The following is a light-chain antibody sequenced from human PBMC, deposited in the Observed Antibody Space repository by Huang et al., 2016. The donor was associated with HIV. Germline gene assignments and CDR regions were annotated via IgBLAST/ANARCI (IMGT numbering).Light chain of an antibody. CDR3: MQRTQRPLT. CDR1: QSTLHSDGETY. J-gene: IGKJ4*01. Sequence: DIVMTQTPLSLSVTPGQPASISCKSSQSTLHSDGETYLYWYLHKPGQSPQLLIYEVSNRYSGVPDRFSGSGSGTDFTLRISRVEAEDVGFYYCMQRTQRPLTFGGGTKVEIK. CDR2: EVS. V-gene: IGKV2D-29*02.